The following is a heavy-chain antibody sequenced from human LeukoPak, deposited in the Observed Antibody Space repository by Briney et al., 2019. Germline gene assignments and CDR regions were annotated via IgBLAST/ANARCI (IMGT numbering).Heavy chain of an antibody. V-gene: IGHV5-51*01. Sequence: GESLKISCKGSGYSFNTYWIGWVRQMPGKGLEWMGIIYPGDSDTKYSPSFQGQVTISADKSISTAYLQWSSLKASDTAMYYCARHRTISYDAFDIWGQGTMVTVSS. D-gene: IGHD3-3*01. J-gene: IGHJ3*02. CDR3: ARHRTISYDAFDI. CDR1: GYSFNTYW. CDR2: IYPGDSDT.